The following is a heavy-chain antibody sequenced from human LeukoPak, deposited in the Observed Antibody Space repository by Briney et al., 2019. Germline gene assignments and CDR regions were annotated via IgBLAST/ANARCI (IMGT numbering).Heavy chain of an antibody. CDR2: IYPGHSDT. D-gene: IGHD3-3*01. CDR1: GYSFASYW. Sequence: PGESLKISCKGSGYSFASYWIGWVRQMPGKGLEWMGIIYPGHSDTRYSPSFQGQVTISADKSISTAYLQWSSLKASDTAMYYCARGGHGSGYLKGPDHYYYYMDVWGKGTTVTVSS. CDR3: ARGGHGSGYLKGPDHYYYYMDV. J-gene: IGHJ6*03. V-gene: IGHV5-51*01.